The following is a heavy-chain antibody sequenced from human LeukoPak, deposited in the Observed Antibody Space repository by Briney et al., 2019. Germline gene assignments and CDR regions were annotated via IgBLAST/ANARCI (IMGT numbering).Heavy chain of an antibody. J-gene: IGHJ6*03. CDR2: IKQDGSEK. D-gene: IGHD6-13*01. CDR3: ARLKQQLVRLLSRDTTYYYYYYMDV. Sequence: GGSLRLSCAASGFTFSSYWMSWVRQAPGKGLEWVANIKQDGSEKYYVDSVKGRFTISRENAKNSLYLQMNSLRAEDTAVYYCARLKQQLVRLLSRDTTYYYYYYMDVWGKGTTVTVSS. V-gene: IGHV3-7*01. CDR1: GFTFSSYW.